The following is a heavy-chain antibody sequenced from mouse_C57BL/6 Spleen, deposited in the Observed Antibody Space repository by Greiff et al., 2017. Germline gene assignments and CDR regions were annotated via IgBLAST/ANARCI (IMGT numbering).Heavy chain of an antibody. D-gene: IGHD4-1*01. J-gene: IGHJ3*01. CDR3: ARTHWVPFWFAY. V-gene: IGHV8-8*01. CDR1: GFSLRTFGMG. Sequence: QVQLKQSGPGILQPSQTLSLTCSFSGFSLRTFGMGVGWIRQPSGKGLEWLAHIWWDDDKYYNPALKSRLTISKDTSKNQVFLKIANVDTADTATYYCARTHWVPFWFAYWGQGTLVTVSA. CDR2: IWWDDDK.